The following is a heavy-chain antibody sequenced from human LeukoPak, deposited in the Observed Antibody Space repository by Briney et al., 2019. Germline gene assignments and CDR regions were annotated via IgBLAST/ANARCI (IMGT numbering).Heavy chain of an antibody. J-gene: IGHJ6*03. Sequence: PSETLSLTCTVSGGSISSSSYYWGWIRQPPGKGLEWIGSIYYSGSTYYNPSLKSRVTISVDTSKNQFSLKLSSVTAADTAVYYYARVSGWTARYYYYMDVWGKGTTVTVSS. D-gene: IGHD6-19*01. CDR3: ARVSGWTARYYYYMDV. CDR2: IYYSGST. V-gene: IGHV4-39*07. CDR1: GGSISSSSYY.